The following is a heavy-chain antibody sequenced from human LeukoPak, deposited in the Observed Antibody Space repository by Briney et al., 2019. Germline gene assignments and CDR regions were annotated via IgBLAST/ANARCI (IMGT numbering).Heavy chain of an antibody. CDR3: AKDLFYYDKGGFDY. D-gene: IGHD3-22*01. J-gene: IGHJ4*02. CDR2: ISYDGSNK. Sequence: PGGSLRLSCAASGFTFSSYGLHWVRQAPDKGLEWVEFISYDGSNKFYGDSVKGRFTISRDNSKNTLYLQMNSLRTEDTAVYYCAKDLFYYDKGGFDYWGQGTLVTVSS. V-gene: IGHV3-30*18. CDR1: GFTFSSYG.